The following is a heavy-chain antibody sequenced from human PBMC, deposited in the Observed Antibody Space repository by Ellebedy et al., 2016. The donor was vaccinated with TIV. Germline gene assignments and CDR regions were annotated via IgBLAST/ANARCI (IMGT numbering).Heavy chain of an antibody. CDR2: ISYDGSDK. J-gene: IGHJ4*02. D-gene: IGHD5-12*01. CDR3: VRAPRGQYYFDY. V-gene: IGHV3-30*03. CDR1: GFSFSGYG. Sequence: GESLKISXVASGFSFSGYGMHWVRQAPGKGLEWVALISYDGSDKFYADSVRGRFTISRDTSKNTLYLQMNSLRAEDTAVYYCVRAPRGQYYFDYWGQGTLVTVSS.